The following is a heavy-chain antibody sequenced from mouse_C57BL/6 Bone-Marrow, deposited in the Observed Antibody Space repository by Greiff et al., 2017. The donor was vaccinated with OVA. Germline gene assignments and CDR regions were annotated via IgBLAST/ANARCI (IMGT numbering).Heavy chain of an antibody. CDR2: IDPENGDT. CDR1: GFNIKDDY. D-gene: IGHD1-1*01. CDR3: TRATVVATDWYFDV. V-gene: IGHV14-4*01. Sequence: EVMLVESGAELVRPGASVKLSCTASGFNIKDDYMHWVKQRPEQGLEWIGWIDPENGDTEYASKFQGKATITADTSSNTAYLQLSSLTSEDTAVYYCTRATVVATDWYFDVWGTGTTVTVSS. J-gene: IGHJ1*03.